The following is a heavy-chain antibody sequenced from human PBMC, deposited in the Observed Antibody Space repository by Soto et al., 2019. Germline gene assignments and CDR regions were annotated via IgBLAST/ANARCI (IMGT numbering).Heavy chain of an antibody. J-gene: IGHJ3*02. V-gene: IGHV4-59*01. CDR1: GGSISSYY. CDR2: IYYSGST. CDR3: AREVAAACDAWDI. D-gene: IGHD6-13*01. Sequence: QVQLQESGPGLVKPSETLSLTCTVSGGSISSYYWSWIRQPPGKGLEWIGYIYYSGSTNYNPSLKSRVTISVDTSKNQFSLKLSSVTAADTAVYYCAREVAAACDAWDIWGQGTIVTVSA.